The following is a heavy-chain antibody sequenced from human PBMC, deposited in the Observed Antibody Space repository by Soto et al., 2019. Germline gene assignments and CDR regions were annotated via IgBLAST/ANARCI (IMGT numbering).Heavy chain of an antibody. V-gene: IGHV3-23*01. Sequence: PGGSLRLSCAASGFPFSSYALSLVRHAPGKGLEGVSSITGSRGSTYYADSVKGRFTISRDNSKNTLYLQMNSLSAVDTAVYYCAKDLVLGDGAFDIWGQGTMVTVS. J-gene: IGHJ3*02. D-gene: IGHD3-10*01. CDR3: AKDLVLGDGAFDI. CDR2: ITGSRGST. CDR1: GFPFSSYA.